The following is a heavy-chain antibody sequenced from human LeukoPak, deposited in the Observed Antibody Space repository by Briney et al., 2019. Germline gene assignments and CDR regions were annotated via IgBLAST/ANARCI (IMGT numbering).Heavy chain of an antibody. CDR2: ITGGGRT. V-gene: IGHV3-23*01. Sequence: GGSLRLSCAASGFTFNNYAMMWVRQAQGQGLEWVSVITGGGRTYYADSVKGRFTISRDNSKNTLYLQMNSLRAEDTALYFCARDPNGDYIGAFDFLGQGTVVTVSS. CDR1: GFTFNNYA. J-gene: IGHJ3*01. D-gene: IGHD4-17*01. CDR3: ARDPNGDYIGAFDF.